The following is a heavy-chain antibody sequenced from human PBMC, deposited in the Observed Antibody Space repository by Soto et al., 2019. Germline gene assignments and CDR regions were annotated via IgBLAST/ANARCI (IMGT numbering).Heavy chain of an antibody. V-gene: IGHV3-33*01. Sequence: GGSLRLSCAASGFTFSGYGMHWVRQPPGKGLEWVAVIWYDGNNKYYGDSVKGRFTISRDNSKNTLYLQMNSLRAEDTAVYYCARDLGAFNYGSAYFDYWGQGTPVTVSS. CDR1: GFTFSGYG. CDR3: ARDLGAFNYGSAYFDY. J-gene: IGHJ4*02. D-gene: IGHD3-10*01. CDR2: IWYDGNNK.